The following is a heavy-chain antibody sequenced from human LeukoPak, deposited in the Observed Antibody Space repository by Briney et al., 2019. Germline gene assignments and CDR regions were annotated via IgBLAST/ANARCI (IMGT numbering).Heavy chain of an antibody. CDR3: AKIQGYYFDY. J-gene: IGHJ4*02. D-gene: IGHD5-18*01. CDR2: ISSSGGST. Sequence: GGSLRLSCAASGFTFSSYAMSWVRQAPGKGLEWVSTISSSGGSTYYADSVEGRFTTSRDNSKNTLYLQMNSLRAEDTAVYYCAKIQGYYFDYWGQGTLVTVSS. CDR1: GFTFSSYA. V-gene: IGHV3-23*01.